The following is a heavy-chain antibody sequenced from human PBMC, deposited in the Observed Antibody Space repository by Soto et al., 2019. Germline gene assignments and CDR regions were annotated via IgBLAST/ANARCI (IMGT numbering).Heavy chain of an antibody. Sequence: QVQLVESGGGVVQPGRSLRLSCAASGFTFSKYGMHWVRQAPGRGLEWVAVVWHDGKYKDYAESMKGRFTISRDNSKNTHYLQMDSLRAEDTAVYYCARDRGSDAPMDAWGQGTSVAVSS. V-gene: IGHV3-33*01. CDR3: ARDRGSDAPMDA. D-gene: IGHD3-10*01. J-gene: IGHJ6*02. CDR2: VWHDGKYK. CDR1: GFTFSKYG.